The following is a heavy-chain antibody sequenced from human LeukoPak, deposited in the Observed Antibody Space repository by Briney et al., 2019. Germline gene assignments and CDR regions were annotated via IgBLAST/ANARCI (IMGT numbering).Heavy chain of an antibody. CDR2: IDPYTGNA. J-gene: IGHJ1*01. V-gene: IGHV1-2*02. D-gene: IGHD5-12*01. CDR1: GYTFVRYY. Sequence: ASVKVSCKASGYTFVRYYLHWVRQAPGQGLEWMAWIDPYTGNAHYAQKFQGSITVTRDTSISTTYMELSWLTSDDTALYYCAREYSASEHWGQGTLVTVSS. CDR3: AREYSASEH.